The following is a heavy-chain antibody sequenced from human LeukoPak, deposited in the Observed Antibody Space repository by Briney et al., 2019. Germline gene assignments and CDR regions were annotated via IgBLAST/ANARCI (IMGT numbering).Heavy chain of an antibody. Sequence: ASVKVSCKASGYTFTSYYMHWVRQAPGQGLEWMGIINPSGGSTSYAQKFQGRVTMTEDTSTDTAYMELSSLRSEDTAVYYCATNTPFDDYVWGSYRSFDYWGQGTLVTVSS. J-gene: IGHJ4*02. V-gene: IGHV1-46*01. D-gene: IGHD3-16*02. CDR3: ATNTPFDDYVWGSYRSFDY. CDR2: INPSGGST. CDR1: GYTFTSYY.